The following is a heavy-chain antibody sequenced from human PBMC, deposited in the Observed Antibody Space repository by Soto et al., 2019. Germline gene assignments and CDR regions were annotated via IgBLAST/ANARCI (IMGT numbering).Heavy chain of an antibody. CDR1: GFTFSSCA. CDR3: AKEGLERRTNFDY. J-gene: IGHJ4*02. Sequence: EVQVLESGGGLVQPGGSLRLSCAASGFTFSSCAMSWVRQAPGKGLEWVSGIGGGGFDTFYADSVKGRFTISRDNFKNMLYLQMNSLRTEDTAIYYCAKEGLERRTNFDYWGQGTLVTVSS. CDR2: IGGGGFDT. V-gene: IGHV3-23*01. D-gene: IGHD1-1*01.